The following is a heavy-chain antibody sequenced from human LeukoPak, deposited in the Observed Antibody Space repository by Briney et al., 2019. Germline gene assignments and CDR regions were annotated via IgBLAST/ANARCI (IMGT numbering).Heavy chain of an antibody. CDR2: IKEEGGEI. CDR3: ARDRGGRSGLAE. CDR1: GITFSGSW. Sequence: VGSLRLSCAASGITFSGSWVSWVRQAPGKGLWWGAFIKEEGGEIYYVDSVRGRFTISREHAEHSMYLQMNRLRAEDTAVYYCARDRGGRSGLAEWGQGTLVTVSS. D-gene: IGHD2-15*01. J-gene: IGHJ4*02. V-gene: IGHV3-7*04.